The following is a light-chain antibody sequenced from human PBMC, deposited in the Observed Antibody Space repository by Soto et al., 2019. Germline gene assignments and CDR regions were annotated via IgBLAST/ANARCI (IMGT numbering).Light chain of an antibody. CDR2: EVS. V-gene: IGLV2-14*01. CDR3: TSYTVGNTVL. Sequence: QSVLTQPASVSGSPGQSITISCTGTSSDVGVYNYVSWYQHNPDKSHKVIIYEVSKRTSEVSNRFSGSKTGNSASLTMSGLQSEDEPAYYCTSYTVGNTVLFGGGTQLTVL. J-gene: IGLJ2*01. CDR1: SSDVGVYNY.